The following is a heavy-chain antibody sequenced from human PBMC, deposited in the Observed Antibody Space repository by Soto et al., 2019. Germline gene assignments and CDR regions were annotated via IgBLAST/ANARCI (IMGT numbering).Heavy chain of an antibody. V-gene: IGHV4-59*12. CDR3: ARSPDSSGYYPRWYYYGMDV. J-gene: IGHJ6*02. Sequence: SETLSLTCTVSGGSISRYYWSWIRQPPGRGLEWIGFIYSSGSTNYNPSLKSRVTISVDKSKNQFSLKLSSVTAADTAVYYCARSPDSSGYYPRWYYYGMDVWGQGTTVTVSS. CDR2: IYSSGST. D-gene: IGHD3-22*01. CDR1: GGSISRYY.